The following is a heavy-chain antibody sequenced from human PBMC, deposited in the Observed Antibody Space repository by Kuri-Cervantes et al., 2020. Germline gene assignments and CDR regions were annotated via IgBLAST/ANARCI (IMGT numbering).Heavy chain of an antibody. CDR1: GFTFSSYG. CDR2: ISYDGSNK. CDR3: AKDNYYGSGSDAFDI. J-gene: IGHJ3*02. V-gene: IGHV3-30*18. D-gene: IGHD3-10*01. Sequence: GESLKISCAASGFTFSSYGMHWVRQAPGKGLEWVTVISYDGSNKYYADSVKGRFTISRDNSKNTLYLQMNSLRAEDTAVYYCAKDNYYGSGSDAFDIWGQGTMVTVSS.